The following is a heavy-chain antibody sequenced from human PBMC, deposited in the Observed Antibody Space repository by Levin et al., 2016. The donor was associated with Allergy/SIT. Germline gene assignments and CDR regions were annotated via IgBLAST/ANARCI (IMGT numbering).Heavy chain of an antibody. CDR2: INHSGST. D-gene: IGHD3-10*01. Sequence: SETLSLTCAVYGGSFSGYYWSWIRQPPGKGLEWIGEINHSGSTNYNPSLKSRVTISVDTSKNQFSLKLSSVTAADTAVYYCARGRGLLWFGEPTPPFDYWGQGTLVTVSS. CDR3: ARGRGLLWFGEPTPPFDY. CDR1: GGSFSGYY. V-gene: IGHV4-34*01. J-gene: IGHJ4*02.